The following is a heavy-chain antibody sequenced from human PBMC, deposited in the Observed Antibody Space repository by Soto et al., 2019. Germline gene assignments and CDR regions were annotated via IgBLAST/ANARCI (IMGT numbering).Heavy chain of an antibody. CDR3: AKGGVVPAAMNAYFDY. CDR2: ISGSGGST. CDR1: GFTFSSYA. J-gene: IGHJ4*02. Sequence: GGSLRLSCAASGFTFSSYAMSWVRQAPGKGLEWVSAISGSGGSTYYADSVKGRFTISRDKSKNTLYLQMNSLRAEDTAVYYCAKGGVVPAAMNAYFDYWGQGTLVTVSS. V-gene: IGHV3-23*01. D-gene: IGHD2-2*01.